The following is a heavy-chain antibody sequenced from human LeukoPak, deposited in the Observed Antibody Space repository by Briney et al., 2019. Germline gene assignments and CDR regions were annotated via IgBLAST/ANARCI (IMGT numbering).Heavy chain of an antibody. J-gene: IGHJ6*02. Sequence: ASVKVSCKASGGTFSSYAISWVRQAPGQGLEWMERIIPILGIANYAQKFQGRVTITADKSTSTAYMELSSLRSEDTAVYYCARGGIAAAGTYYYGMDVWGQGTTVTVSS. D-gene: IGHD6-13*01. CDR2: IIPILGIA. V-gene: IGHV1-69*04. CDR1: GGTFSSYA. CDR3: ARGGIAAAGTYYYGMDV.